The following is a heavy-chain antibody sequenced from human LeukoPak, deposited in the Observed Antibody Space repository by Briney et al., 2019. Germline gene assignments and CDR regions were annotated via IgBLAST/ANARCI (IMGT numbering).Heavy chain of an antibody. CDR3: ASSGSYPPHFDY. D-gene: IGHD3-10*01. CDR2: INHSGST. Sequence: SETLSLTCAVYGVSFSGYYWSWIRQPPGKGLEWIGEINHSGSTNYNPSLKSRVTISVDTSKNQFSLKLSSVTAADTAVYYCASSGSYPPHFDYWGQGTLVTVSS. CDR1: GVSFSGYY. V-gene: IGHV4-34*01. J-gene: IGHJ4*02.